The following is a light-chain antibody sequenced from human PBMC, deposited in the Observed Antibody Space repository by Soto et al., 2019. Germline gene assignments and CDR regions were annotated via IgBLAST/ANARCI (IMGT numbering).Light chain of an antibody. CDR3: QQRSNWPLLT. Sequence: EIVLTQSPATLSLSPGERVTLSCRASQSVSSYLAWYQQKPGQAPRLLIYDASNRATGIPAMFSGSGSGTDFTLPIRSLEPEDFAVYYCQQRSNWPLLTFGGGTRLEI. J-gene: IGKJ5*01. V-gene: IGKV3-11*01. CDR2: DAS. CDR1: QSVSSY.